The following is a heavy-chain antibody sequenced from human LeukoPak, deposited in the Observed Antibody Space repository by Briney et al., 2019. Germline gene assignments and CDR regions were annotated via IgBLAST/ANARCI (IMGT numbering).Heavy chain of an antibody. D-gene: IGHD6-6*01. Sequence: ASVKVSCKASGYTFTSYDINWVRQDTGQGREWKGWMNLNSGNTGYAQKLQGRVTITRNSSISKDYRELSSLRSEDTAVYYCARGRRAARPDYWGQGTLVTVSS. CDR3: ARGRRAARPDY. J-gene: IGHJ4*02. V-gene: IGHV1-8*03. CDR1: GYTFTSYD. CDR2: MNLNSGNT.